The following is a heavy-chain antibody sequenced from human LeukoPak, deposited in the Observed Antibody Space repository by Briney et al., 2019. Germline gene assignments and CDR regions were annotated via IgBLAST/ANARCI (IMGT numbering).Heavy chain of an antibody. CDR1: GGSISSGSYY. D-gene: IGHD7-27*01. V-gene: IGHV4-61*02. Sequence: PSETLSLTCTVSGGSISSGSYYWSWIRQPAGKGLEWIGRIYTSGTTNYNPSLKSRVTISVDTSKNQFSLKLSSVTAADTAVYYCARASAWGPWFDPWGQGTLVTVSS. J-gene: IGHJ5*02. CDR3: ARASAWGPWFDP. CDR2: IYTSGTT.